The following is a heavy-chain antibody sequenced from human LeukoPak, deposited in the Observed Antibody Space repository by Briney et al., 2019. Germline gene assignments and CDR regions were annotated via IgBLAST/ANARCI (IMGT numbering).Heavy chain of an antibody. V-gene: IGHV3-30-3*01. CDR2: ISYDGSNK. Sequence: GRSLRLSCAASGFTFSSYAMHWVRQAPGKGLEWVAVISYDGSNKYYADSVKGRFTISRDNSKNTLYLQMNSLRAEDTAVYYCAKDRYCSGGSCYRGVFDYWGQGTLVTVSS. CDR3: AKDRYCSGGSCYRGVFDY. D-gene: IGHD2-15*01. CDR1: GFTFSSYA. J-gene: IGHJ4*02.